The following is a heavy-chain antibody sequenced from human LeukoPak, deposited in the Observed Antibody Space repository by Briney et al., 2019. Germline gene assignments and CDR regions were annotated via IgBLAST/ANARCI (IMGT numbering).Heavy chain of an antibody. J-gene: IGHJ5*02. CDR2: IYGDAGT. CDR1: GFTVSTTY. V-gene: IGHV3-53*05. Sequence: GGSLRLSCTVSGFTVSTTYIDWVRQTPGKGLEWVSLIYGDAGTVYADSVKGRFTVSRDNFKNMVYLQMNSLTTEDSALYYCARDRAGRKSWVEFDLWGQGTLVTVSS. CDR3: ARDRAGRKSWVEFDL. D-gene: IGHD3-10*01.